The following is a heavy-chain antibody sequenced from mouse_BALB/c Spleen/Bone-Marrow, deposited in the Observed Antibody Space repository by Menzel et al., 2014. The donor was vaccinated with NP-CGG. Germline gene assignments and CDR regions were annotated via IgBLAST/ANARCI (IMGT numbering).Heavy chain of an antibody. CDR2: IYPGDGSS. V-gene: IGHV1S33*01. D-gene: IGHD3-2*02. CDR3: ACAGDRSGYGFAY. Sequence: LQESGSELVKPGALVKISCKASGYTFTSYDINWVKQRPGQGLEWIGWIYPGDGSSKYNEKFKGKATLTADKSSSTAYMQLSSLTSENSAVYFCACAGDRSGYGFAYWGQGTLVTVSA. CDR1: GYTFTSYD. J-gene: IGHJ3*01.